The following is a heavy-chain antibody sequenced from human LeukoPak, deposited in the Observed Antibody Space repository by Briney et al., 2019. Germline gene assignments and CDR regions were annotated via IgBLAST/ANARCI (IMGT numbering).Heavy chain of an antibody. CDR2: IRYDGSNK. V-gene: IGHV3-30*02. D-gene: IGHD3-10*01. Sequence: GGSLRLSCAASGFTFSSYAMSWVRQAPGKGLEWVAFIRYDGSNKYYADSVKGRFTISRDNSKNTLYLQMNSLRAEDTAVYYCAKMLGDMVRGVIIPSSLGYWGQGTLVTVSS. CDR3: AKMLGDMVRGVIIPSSLGY. J-gene: IGHJ4*02. CDR1: GFTFSSYA.